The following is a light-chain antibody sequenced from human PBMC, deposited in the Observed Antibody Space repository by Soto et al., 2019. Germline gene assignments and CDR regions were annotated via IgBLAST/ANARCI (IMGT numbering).Light chain of an antibody. CDR3: AAWDDSLHGWV. CDR2: TND. V-gene: IGLV1-44*01. CDR1: SSNIGSNI. J-gene: IGLJ3*02. Sequence: QSALTQPPSASATPGQRVTMSCSGSSSNIGSNIVNWYQLLPGSAPKLLIYTNDQRPSGVPDRFSGSKSGTSASLAISGLQSDDEADYYCAAWDDSLHGWVFGGGTQLTVL.